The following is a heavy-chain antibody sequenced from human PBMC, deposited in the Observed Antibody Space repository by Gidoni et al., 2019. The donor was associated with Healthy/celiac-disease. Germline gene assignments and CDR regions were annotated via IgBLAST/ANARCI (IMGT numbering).Heavy chain of an antibody. CDR1: GGSISSSSYY. D-gene: IGHD3-10*01. J-gene: IGHJ4*02. CDR3: ARGTSGTMDY. Sequence: QLQLQESGPGLVKPSETLSLNCTVSGGSISSSSYYWGWIRQPPGQGLEWIGSIYYSGSTYYNPSLKSRVTISVDTSKNQFSLKLSSVTAADTAVYYCARGTSGTMDYWGQGTLGTVSS. V-gene: IGHV4-39*07. CDR2: IYYSGST.